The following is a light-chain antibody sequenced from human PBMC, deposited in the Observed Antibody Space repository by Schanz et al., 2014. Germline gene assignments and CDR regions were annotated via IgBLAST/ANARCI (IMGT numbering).Light chain of an antibody. V-gene: IGLV2-11*01. Sequence: QSALTQPRSVSGSPGQSVTISCTGTNSDVGGYDYVSWYQQHPGKAPKLIISDVTRRPSGVPDRFSGSKSDNTASLTVSGLQVEDEADYYCGSYAGNINWVFGGGTKLTVL. CDR1: NSDVGGYDY. CDR2: DVT. J-gene: IGLJ3*02. CDR3: GSYAGNINWV.